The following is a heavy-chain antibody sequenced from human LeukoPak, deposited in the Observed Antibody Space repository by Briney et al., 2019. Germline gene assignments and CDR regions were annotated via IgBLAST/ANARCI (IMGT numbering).Heavy chain of an antibody. V-gene: IGHV6-1*01. CDR2: TYYRSKWYN. Sequence: SQTLSLTCAISGDSVSSNSAAWNWIRQSPSRDLEWLGRTYYRSKWYNDYAVSVKSRITINPDTSKNQFSLQLNSVTPEDTAVYYCARELPSIVGATEDWFDPWGQGTLVTVSS. CDR1: GDSVSSNSAA. CDR3: ARELPSIVGATEDWFDP. D-gene: IGHD1-26*01. J-gene: IGHJ5*02.